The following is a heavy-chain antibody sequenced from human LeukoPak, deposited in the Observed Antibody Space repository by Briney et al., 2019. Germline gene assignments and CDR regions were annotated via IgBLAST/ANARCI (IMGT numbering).Heavy chain of an antibody. D-gene: IGHD2-8*01. CDR2: INPSSGGT. CDR3: ARHVSSSNEDY. Sequence: ASVKVSCKASGYTFTNYYMHWVRQAPGQELEWMGWINPSSGGTNFAQKFQGRVTMTRDTSISAAYMELRSLRSDDTAVYYCARHVSSSNEDYWGQGTLVTVSS. J-gene: IGHJ4*02. V-gene: IGHV1-2*02. CDR1: GYTFTNYY.